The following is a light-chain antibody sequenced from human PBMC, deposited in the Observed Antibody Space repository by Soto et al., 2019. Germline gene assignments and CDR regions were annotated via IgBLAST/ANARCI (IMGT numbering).Light chain of an antibody. J-gene: IGKJ4*01. CDR1: QDISNY. Sequence: DIPMTQSPSSLSASVGDRVTITCQASQDISNYLSWYHQKPGKAPKLLIFDASNLESGVPSRFSGSGSGTYFTFSISSLQPEDIATYYCQQYDDLSLTFGGGTKVEIK. V-gene: IGKV1-33*01. CDR3: QQYDDLSLT. CDR2: DAS.